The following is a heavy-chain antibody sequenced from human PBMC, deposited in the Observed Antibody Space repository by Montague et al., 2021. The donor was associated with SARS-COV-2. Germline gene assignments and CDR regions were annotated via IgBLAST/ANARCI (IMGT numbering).Heavy chain of an antibody. D-gene: IGHD2/OR15-2a*01. CDR2: IYSNGNF. Sequence: SETLSLTCSVSGDFITPSVDSIGVYFWSWIRQPAVKGLEWIGRIYSNGNFDYNPSLNIRVSMSLYTSKQEFSMRLISVTAADTAVDFCAGEAYYFGPGRVNRGAFDPWGQGILVTVSS. J-gene: IGHJ5*02. CDR3: AGEAYYFGPGRVNRGAFDP. V-gene: IGHV4-4*07. CDR1: GDFITPSVDSIGVYF.